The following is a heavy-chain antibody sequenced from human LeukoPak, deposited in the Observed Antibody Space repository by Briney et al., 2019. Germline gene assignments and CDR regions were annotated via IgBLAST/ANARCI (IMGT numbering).Heavy chain of an antibody. J-gene: IGHJ4*02. CDR1: GFTFSSYW. D-gene: IGHD3-22*01. CDR3: AKDHQCYDRSGYCPIDY. Sequence: GGSLRLSCAASGFTFSSYWMSWVRQAPGKGLEWVANIKQDGSEKYYVDSVKGRFTISRDIAKNTLYLQMNSLRAEDTAVYYCAKDHQCYDRSGYCPIDYWGQGTLVIVSA. V-gene: IGHV3-7*03. CDR2: IKQDGSEK.